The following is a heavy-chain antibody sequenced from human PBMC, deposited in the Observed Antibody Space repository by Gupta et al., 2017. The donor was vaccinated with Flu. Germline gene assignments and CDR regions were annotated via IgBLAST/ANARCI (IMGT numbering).Heavy chain of an antibody. Sequence: EVQLVESGGGLVQPGGSLRLSCAASGFTFSSYEMNWVRQAPGKGLEWVSYISSSGSTIYYADSVKGRFTIARDNAKNSLYLQMNSLRAEDTAVYYCARDRAHYDFWSGYSNSYGMDVWGQGTTVTVSS. J-gene: IGHJ6*02. V-gene: IGHV3-48*03. CDR1: GFTFSSYE. CDR2: ISSSGSTI. CDR3: ARDRAHYDFWSGYSNSYGMDV. D-gene: IGHD3-3*01.